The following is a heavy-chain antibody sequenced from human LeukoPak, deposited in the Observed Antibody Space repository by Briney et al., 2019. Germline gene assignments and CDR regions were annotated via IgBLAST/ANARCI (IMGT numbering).Heavy chain of an antibody. J-gene: IGHJ4*02. D-gene: IGHD3-22*01. CDR1: GFTFDDYG. CDR2: INWNGGST. Sequence: GGSLRLSCAASGFTFDDYGMSWVRQAPGKGLEWVSGINWNGGSTDYADSVKGRFTISRDNAKNSLYLQMNSLRAEDTALYYCARGKTYYYDSSGYRTGDFDYWGQGTLVTVSS. CDR3: ARGKTYYYDSSGYRTGDFDY. V-gene: IGHV3-20*04.